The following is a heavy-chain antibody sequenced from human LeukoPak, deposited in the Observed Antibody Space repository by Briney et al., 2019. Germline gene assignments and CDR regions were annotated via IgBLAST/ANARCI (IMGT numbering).Heavy chain of an antibody. CDR3: ARVSEGYSSRWYDY. Sequence: ASVEVSCKASGYTFTGFYIHWVRQAPGQGLEWMGRINPNSGGTYFAQKFQGRVTMTRDTSISTAYMEVSRLRSDDTAVYYCARVSEGYSSRWYDYWGQGTLVTVSS. V-gene: IGHV1-2*06. D-gene: IGHD6-13*01. CDR2: INPNSGGT. CDR1: GYTFTGFY. J-gene: IGHJ4*02.